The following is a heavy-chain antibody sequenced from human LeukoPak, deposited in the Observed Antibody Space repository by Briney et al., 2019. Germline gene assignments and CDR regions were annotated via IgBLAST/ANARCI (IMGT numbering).Heavy chain of an antibody. J-gene: IGHJ4*02. D-gene: IGHD5-18*01. CDR1: GGTFSSYA. CDR2: IIPIFGTA. V-gene: IGHV1-69*05. Sequence: ASVKVSCKASGGTFSSYAISWVRQAPGQGLEWMGRIIPIFGTANYAQKFQGRVTITTDEPTSTAYMELSSLRSEDTAVYYCASIGGYSYGDEGNYFDYWGQGTLVTVSS. CDR3: ASIGGYSYGDEGNYFDY.